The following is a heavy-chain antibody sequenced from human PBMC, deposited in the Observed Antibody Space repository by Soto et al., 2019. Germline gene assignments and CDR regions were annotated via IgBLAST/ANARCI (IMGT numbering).Heavy chain of an antibody. CDR1: GYSFTTYW. J-gene: IGHJ3*02. CDR2: IYPGDSDT. CDR3: ARSMTTVTTDGAFDI. Sequence: ESLKISCKGSGYSFTTYWIGWVRQMPEKGPEWMGIIYPGDSDTRYSPSFQGQVTISADKSINTAYLQWSSLKASDTAMYYCARSMTTVTTDGAFDIWGQGTMVTVSS. V-gene: IGHV5-51*01. D-gene: IGHD4-4*01.